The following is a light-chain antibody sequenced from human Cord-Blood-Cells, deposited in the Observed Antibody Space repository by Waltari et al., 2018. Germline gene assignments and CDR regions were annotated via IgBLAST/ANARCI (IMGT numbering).Light chain of an antibody. CDR3: SSYTSSSTLV. V-gene: IGLV2-14*01. J-gene: IGLJ1*01. Sequence: QSALTQPASVSGSPGQSITISCTGTSSDVGGYNYVSCYQQHPGKAPKLMIYDVSNRPSGVSTRFSGSKSGNTASLTISGLQAEDEADYYCSSYTSSSTLVFGTGTKVTVL. CDR1: SSDVGGYNY. CDR2: DVS.